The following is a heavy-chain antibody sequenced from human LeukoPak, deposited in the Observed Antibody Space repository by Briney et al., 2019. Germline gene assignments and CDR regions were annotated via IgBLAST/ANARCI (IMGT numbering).Heavy chain of an antibody. V-gene: IGHV4-34*01. Sequence: SEALSLTCAVYGGSFSGYYWTWIRQPPGKGLEWIGEINHSGSTNYNPSLKSRVTISVDTSKNQFSLKLSSVTAADTAVYYCARGGSYDYVWGSYRLFDYWGQGTLVTVSS. CDR3: ARGGSYDYVWGSYRLFDY. J-gene: IGHJ4*02. CDR1: GGSFSGYY. D-gene: IGHD3-16*02. CDR2: INHSGST.